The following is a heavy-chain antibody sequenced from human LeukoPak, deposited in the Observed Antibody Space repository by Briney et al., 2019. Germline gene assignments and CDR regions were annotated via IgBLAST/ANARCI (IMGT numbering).Heavy chain of an antibody. D-gene: IGHD1-26*01. Sequence: GGSLRLSCAASGFTLNSYSMNWVRQTPGKGLEWVSSISSSSGYINYADSVKGRFTVSRDNAKNSLYLQMNSLRAEDTAVYYCARGPIRWELPYFDYWGQGTLVTVSS. CDR2: ISSSSGYI. CDR3: ARGPIRWELPYFDY. J-gene: IGHJ4*02. V-gene: IGHV3-21*01. CDR1: GFTLNSYS.